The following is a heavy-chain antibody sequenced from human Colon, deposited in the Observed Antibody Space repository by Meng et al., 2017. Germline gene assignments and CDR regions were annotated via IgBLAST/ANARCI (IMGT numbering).Heavy chain of an antibody. Sequence: VQLQDPGPGLVKPSPHLSLSCTVYGGSISHSYRNWIRNLPGNGLEWIGYLYYSRTTNYNPSLKSRVTISIDTSKTQFSLKQNSVTAADTAVYYCAGDSSGYNWLDPWGQGTLVTVSS. J-gene: IGHJ5*02. CDR2: LYYSRTT. CDR1: GGSISHSY. CDR3: AGDSSGYNWLDP. V-gene: IGHV4-59*01. D-gene: IGHD6-19*01.